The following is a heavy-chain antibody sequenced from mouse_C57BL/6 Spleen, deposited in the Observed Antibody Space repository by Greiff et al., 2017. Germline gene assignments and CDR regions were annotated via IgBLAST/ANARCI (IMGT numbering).Heavy chain of an antibody. Sequence: VQLQQSGPELVKPGASVKISCKASGYTFTDYYMNWVKQSHGKSLEWIGDINPNNGGTSYNQKFKGKATLTVDKSSSTAYMELRSLTSEDSAVYYCARRKLLRGVGDFDYWGQGTTLTVSS. D-gene: IGHD1-1*01. CDR1: GYTFTDYY. V-gene: IGHV1-26*01. CDR2: INPNNGGT. J-gene: IGHJ2*01. CDR3: ARRKLLRGVGDFDY.